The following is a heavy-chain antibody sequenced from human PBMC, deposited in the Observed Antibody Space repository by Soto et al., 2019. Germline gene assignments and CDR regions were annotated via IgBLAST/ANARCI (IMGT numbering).Heavy chain of an antibody. Sequence: PVGSLRLSCSSSVLTRISYEINFFRQAPVKRLEWVSYISISGSTIYYSDSVKGRFTISRDNDKNSLYLQMNSLRAEDTAVYYCARVSSGWYIQFYYGLEVWGKGPTVTVSS. D-gene: IGHD6-19*01. CDR2: ISISGSTI. CDR1: VLTRISYE. J-gene: IGHJ6*04. V-gene: IGHV3-48*03. CDR3: ARVSSGWYIQFYYGLEV.